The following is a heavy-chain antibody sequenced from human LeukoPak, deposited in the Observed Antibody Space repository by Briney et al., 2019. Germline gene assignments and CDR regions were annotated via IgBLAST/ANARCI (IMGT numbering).Heavy chain of an antibody. CDR2: ISAYNGNT. D-gene: IGHD3-22*01. CDR1: GGTFSSYA. V-gene: IGHV1-18*01. J-gene: IGHJ4*02. Sequence: ASVKVSCKASGGTFSSYAISWVRQAPGQGLEWMGWISAYNGNTNYAQKLQGRVTMTTDTSTSTAYMELRSLRSDDTAVYYCARGSSSGYIFDYWGQGTLVTVSS. CDR3: ARGSSSGYIFDY.